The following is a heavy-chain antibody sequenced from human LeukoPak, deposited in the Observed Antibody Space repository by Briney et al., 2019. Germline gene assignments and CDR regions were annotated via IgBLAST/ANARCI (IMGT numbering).Heavy chain of an antibody. CDR1: GLTLNYDW. J-gene: IGHJ3*01. CDR3: ARDRYCASSTCPGAFDL. D-gene: IGHD2-2*01. Sequence: GRSLRLSCAASGLTLNYDWMTWVRQAPGKGLEWVGRIKSISDGGTRDYAAPVKGRFTMSRDDSRNTVYLQMSSLKTEDTAVYYCARDRYCASSTCPGAFDLWGQGTVVTVSS. CDR2: IKSISDGGTR. V-gene: IGHV3-15*01.